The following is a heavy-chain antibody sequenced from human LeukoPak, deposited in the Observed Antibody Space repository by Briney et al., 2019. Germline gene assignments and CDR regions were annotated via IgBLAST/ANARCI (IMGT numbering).Heavy chain of an antibody. D-gene: IGHD3-10*01. CDR2: IIPIFGTA. J-gene: IGHJ5*02. CDR3: ARGGGVRVNWFDP. Sequence: ASVKVSCKASGGTFSSYAISWVRQAPGQGLEWIGGIIPIFGTANYAQKFQGRVTITADESTSTAYMELSSLRSEDTAVHYCARGGGVRVNWFDPWGQGTLVTVSS. V-gene: IGHV1-69*01. CDR1: GGTFSSYA.